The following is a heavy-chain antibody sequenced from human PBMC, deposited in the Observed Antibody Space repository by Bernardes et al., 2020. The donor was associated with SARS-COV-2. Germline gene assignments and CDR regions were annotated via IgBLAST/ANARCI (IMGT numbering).Heavy chain of an antibody. Sequence: ASVKVSCKASGYTFSDNGISWVRQAPGQGLEWVGWISTFTGNTNHAQKFQGRVTMTTERSTRTAYLELRSLRSDDTALYYCARVGNTGLSGSYYIANYNYYGMDVWGQGTTVIVSS. D-gene: IGHD3-10*01. J-gene: IGHJ6*02. CDR3: ARVGNTGLSGSYYIANYNYYGMDV. CDR2: ISTFTGNT. V-gene: IGHV1-18*01. CDR1: GYTFSDNG.